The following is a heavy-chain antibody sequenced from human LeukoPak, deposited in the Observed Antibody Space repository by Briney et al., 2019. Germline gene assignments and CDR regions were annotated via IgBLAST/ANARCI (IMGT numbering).Heavy chain of an antibody. Sequence: ASVKVSFKASGYTFTSYAVNWVRQAPGQGLEWMGWINTNTGNPTYAQGFTGRFVFSLDTSVSTAYLQISSLKAEDTAVYYCARAGDWNGIGNWFDPWGQGTLVTVSS. V-gene: IGHV7-4-1*02. J-gene: IGHJ5*02. CDR2: INTNTGNP. D-gene: IGHD1-1*01. CDR3: ARAGDWNGIGNWFDP. CDR1: GYTFTSYA.